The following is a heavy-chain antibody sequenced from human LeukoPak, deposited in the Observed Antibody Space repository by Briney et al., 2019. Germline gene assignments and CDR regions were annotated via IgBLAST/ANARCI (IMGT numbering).Heavy chain of an antibody. D-gene: IGHD5-18*01. J-gene: IGHJ4*02. CDR2: IYYSGST. V-gene: IGHV4-39*07. Sequence: SETLSLTCTVSGGSISSSSYYWGWIRQPPGKGLEWIGSIYYSGSTYYNPSLKSRVTISVDTSKNQFSLKLSSVTAADTAVYYCARAEYAAMVTDYWGQGTLVTVSS. CDR1: GGSISSSSYY. CDR3: ARAEYAAMVTDY.